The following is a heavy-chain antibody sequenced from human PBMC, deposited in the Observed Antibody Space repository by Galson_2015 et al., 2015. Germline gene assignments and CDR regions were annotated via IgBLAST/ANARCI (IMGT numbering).Heavy chain of an antibody. V-gene: IGHV5-51*01. CDR2: IYPGDSDT. J-gene: IGHJ5*02. CDR3: ARALRFLEWSGASWFDP. D-gene: IGHD3-3*01. CDR1: GSSFARYW. Sequence: QSGAEVTKPGESLQISCTGSGSSFARYWLGWVRQMPGKGLEWMGIIYPGDSDTRYSPSFQGQVTISADKSISTAYLQWSSLKASDTAMYYCARALRFLEWSGASWFDPWGQGTLVTVSS.